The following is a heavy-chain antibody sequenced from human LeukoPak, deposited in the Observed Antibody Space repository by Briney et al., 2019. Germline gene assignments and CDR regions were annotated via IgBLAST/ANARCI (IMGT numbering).Heavy chain of an antibody. CDR3: ARQSSSGWYWFDP. CDR2: IYYSGST. D-gene: IGHD6-19*01. J-gene: IGHJ5*02. CDR1: GGSISSSSYY. V-gene: IGHV4-39*01. Sequence: PSETLSLTCTVSGGSISSSSYYWGWIRQPPGKGLEWIGSIYYSGSTYYNPSLKSRVTISVDTSKNQFSLKLSSVTAADTAVYYCARQSSSGWYWFDPWGQGTLVTVSS.